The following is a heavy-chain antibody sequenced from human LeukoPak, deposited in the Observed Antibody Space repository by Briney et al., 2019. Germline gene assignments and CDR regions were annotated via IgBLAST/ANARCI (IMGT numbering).Heavy chain of an antibody. CDR3: ARGGLNYYDSSGYYSNDAFDI. Sequence: ASVKVSCKASGYTFTGYYMHWVRQAPGQGLEWMGWINPNSGGTNYAQKFQGRVTVTRDTSISTAYMELSRLRSDDTAVYYCARGGLNYYDSSGYYSNDAFDIWGQGTMVTVSS. D-gene: IGHD3-22*01. V-gene: IGHV1-2*02. CDR2: INPNSGGT. CDR1: GYTFTGYY. J-gene: IGHJ3*02.